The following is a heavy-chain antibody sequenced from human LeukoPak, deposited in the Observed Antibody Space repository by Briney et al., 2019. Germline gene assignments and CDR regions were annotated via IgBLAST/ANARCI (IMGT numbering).Heavy chain of an antibody. CDR3: AREEMATSLTYFDY. CDR2: IYYSGST. V-gene: IGHV4-39*07. Sequence: PSETLSLTCTVSGGSISSSSYYWGWIRQPPGKGLEWIGSIYYSGSTYYNPSLKSRVTISVDTSKNQFSLKLSSVTAADTAVYYCAREEMATSLTYFDYWGQGTLVTVSS. J-gene: IGHJ4*02. D-gene: IGHD5-24*01. CDR1: GGSISSSSYY.